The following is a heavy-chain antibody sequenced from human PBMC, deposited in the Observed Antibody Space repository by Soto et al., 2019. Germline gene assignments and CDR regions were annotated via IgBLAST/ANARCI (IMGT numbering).Heavy chain of an antibody. D-gene: IGHD2-8*01. CDR1: GYTLTELS. V-gene: IGHV1-24*01. Sequence: ASVKVSCTVSGYTLTELSMHWVRQAPGKGLEWMGGFDPEDGETIYAQKFQGRVTMTEDTSTDTAYMELSSLRSEDTAVYYCATRLMSPDYYYYYMDVWGKGTTVTVSS. J-gene: IGHJ6*03. CDR2: FDPEDGET. CDR3: ATRLMSPDYYYYYMDV.